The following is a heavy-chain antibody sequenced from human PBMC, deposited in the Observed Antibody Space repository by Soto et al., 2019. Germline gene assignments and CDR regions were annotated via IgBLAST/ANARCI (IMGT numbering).Heavy chain of an antibody. CDR3: ATPDIVLVPASPYGMAV. J-gene: IGHJ6*04. Sequence: PVNLACKIFGYTLTEYPRHWRRQTPEKGLEWMGGFDPEDGETIYAQKFQGRVTMTEDTSTDTAYMELSSLRSEDTAVYYCATPDIVLVPASPYGMAVWGKGTTVTVSS. V-gene: IGHV1-24*01. CDR2: FDPEDGET. D-gene: IGHD2-2*01. CDR1: GYTLTEYP.